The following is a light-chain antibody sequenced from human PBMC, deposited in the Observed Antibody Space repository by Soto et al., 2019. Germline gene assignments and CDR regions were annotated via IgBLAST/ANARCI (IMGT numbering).Light chain of an antibody. Sequence: EIVMTQSPGTLFVSPGERATLSCRASQSVSSNLAWYQQKPGQAPRLLIYGASTRATGIQARFSGRGSGTEFTLTISSLQSEDCAVYYCQQCNDWPHTFGQVTKLEIK. CDR3: QQCNDWPHT. CDR1: QSVSSN. V-gene: IGKV3-15*01. CDR2: GAS. J-gene: IGKJ2*01.